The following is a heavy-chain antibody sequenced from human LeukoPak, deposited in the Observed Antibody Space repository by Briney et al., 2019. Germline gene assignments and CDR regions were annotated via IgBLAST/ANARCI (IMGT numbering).Heavy chain of an antibody. V-gene: IGHV3-66*01. CDR1: EFTFDDYG. D-gene: IGHD3-10*01. CDR3: ARYTILQGSD. CDR2: IYSGGST. Sequence: GGSLRLSCAASEFTFDDYGMSWVRQAPGKGLEWVSVIYSGGSTYYADSVKGRFTISRDNSKNTLYLQMNSLRAEDTAVYYCARYTILQGSDWGQGTLVTVSS. J-gene: IGHJ4*02.